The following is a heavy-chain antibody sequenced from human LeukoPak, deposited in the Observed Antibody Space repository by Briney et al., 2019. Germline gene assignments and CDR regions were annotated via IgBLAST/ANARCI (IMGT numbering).Heavy chain of an antibody. CDR1: GFTVSSSY. D-gene: IGHD6-13*01. CDR3: ARGLEQQLWYYYYYYMDV. Sequence: PGGSLRLSCAASGFTVSSSYMSWVRQAPGKGLEWVSYISSSSSTIYYADSVKGRFTISRDNAKNSLYLQMNSLRAEDTAVYYCARGLEQQLWYYYYYYMDVWGKGTTVTISS. CDR2: ISSSSSTI. V-gene: IGHV3-48*04. J-gene: IGHJ6*03.